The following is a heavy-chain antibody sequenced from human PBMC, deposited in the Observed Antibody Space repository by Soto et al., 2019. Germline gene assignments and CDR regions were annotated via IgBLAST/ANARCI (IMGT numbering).Heavy chain of an antibody. J-gene: IGHJ4*02. CDR2: ISWNSGSI. D-gene: IGHD3-3*01. Sequence: PGGSLRLSCAASGFTFDDYAMHWVRQAPGKGLEWVSGISWNSGSIGYADSVKGRFTISRDNAKNSLYLQMNSLRAEDTALYYCAKDVSITIFGVFDYWGQGTLVTVSS. CDR1: GFTFDDYA. V-gene: IGHV3-9*01. CDR3: AKDVSITIFGVFDY.